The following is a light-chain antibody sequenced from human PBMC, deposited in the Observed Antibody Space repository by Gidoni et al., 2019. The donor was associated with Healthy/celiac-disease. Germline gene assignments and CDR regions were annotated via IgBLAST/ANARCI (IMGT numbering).Light chain of an antibody. CDR2: AAS. J-gene: IGKJ3*01. V-gene: IGKV1-39*01. CDR1: QSISGY. Sequence: DIQMTQSPSSLSASVGDRVNLTCRASQSISGYLNWYQHKPGKAPKLLIYAASNLQSGVPSRFSGSGSGTDFTLTISSLHPEDFATYYYQQGYRTPLVFGPGTKVDIK. CDR3: QQGYRTPLV.